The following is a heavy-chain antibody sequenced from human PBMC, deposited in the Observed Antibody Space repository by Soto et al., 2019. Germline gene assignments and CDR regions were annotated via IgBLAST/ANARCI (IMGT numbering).Heavy chain of an antibody. Sequence: QVQLVQSGAEVKKPGSSVKVSCTASGGTFSSYAISWVRQAPGQGLEWMGGIIPIFGTANYAHKVQGRVTITADESTSTAYRELSSLRSEDTAVYYCARPGACSDGSCYSNDYFCYGMDVWGQGTKVTVSS. CDR3: ARPGACSDGSCYSNDYFCYGMDV. CDR1: GGTFSSYA. J-gene: IGHJ6*02. D-gene: IGHD2-15*01. V-gene: IGHV1-69*01. CDR2: IIPIFGTA.